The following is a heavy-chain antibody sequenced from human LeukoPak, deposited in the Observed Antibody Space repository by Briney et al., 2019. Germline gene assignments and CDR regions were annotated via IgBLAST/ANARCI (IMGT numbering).Heavy chain of an antibody. J-gene: IGHJ4*02. CDR1: GGSISSGGYY. CDR3: ARVSSRTTDY. CDR2: IYYSGST. Sequence: SETLSLTCTVSGGSISSGGYYWSWIRQHPGKGLEWIGYIYYSGSTYYNPSLKSRVTISVDTSKNQFSLKLSSVTAADTAVYYCARVSSRTTDYWGQGTLVTVSS. V-gene: IGHV4-31*03. D-gene: IGHD6-13*01.